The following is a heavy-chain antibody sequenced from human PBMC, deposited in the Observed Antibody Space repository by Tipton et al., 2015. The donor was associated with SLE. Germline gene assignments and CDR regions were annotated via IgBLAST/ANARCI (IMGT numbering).Heavy chain of an antibody. V-gene: IGHV3-48*03. CDR1: GFTFSSYE. J-gene: IGHJ4*02. CDR2: ISSSGSTI. CDR3: ARELTGESFDY. D-gene: IGHD7-27*01. Sequence: SLRRSCAASGFTFSSYEMNWVRQAPGKGLERVSYISSSGSTIYYADSVKGRFTISRDNAKNSLYLQMNSLRAEDTAVYYCARELTGESFDYWGQGTLVTVSS.